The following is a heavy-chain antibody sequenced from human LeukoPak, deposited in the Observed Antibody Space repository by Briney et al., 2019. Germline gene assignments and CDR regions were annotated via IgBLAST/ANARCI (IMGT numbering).Heavy chain of an antibody. J-gene: IGHJ6*03. CDR2: IYYSGST. CDR1: GGSISSHY. CDR3: ATQSAPIAARLNYYYYYYYMDV. D-gene: IGHD6-6*01. V-gene: IGHV4-59*11. Sequence: SETLSLTCTVSGGSISSHYWSWIRQPPGKGLEWIGYIYYSGSTNYNPSLKSRVTISVDTSKNQFSLKLSSVTAADTAVYYCATQSAPIAARLNYYYYYYYMDVWGKGTTVTVSS.